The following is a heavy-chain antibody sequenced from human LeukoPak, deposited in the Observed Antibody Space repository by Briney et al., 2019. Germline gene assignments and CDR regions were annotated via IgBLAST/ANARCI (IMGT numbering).Heavy chain of an antibody. V-gene: IGHV3-30*04. D-gene: IGHD3-10*01. CDR3: AREPYYYGLGSYRYNWFDP. Sequence: GGSLRLSCAASGFTFSSYAMHWVRQAPGKGLEWVAVISYDGSNKYYADSVKGRFTISRDNSKNTLYLQMNSLRAEDTAVYYCAREPYYYGLGSYRYNWFDPWGQGTLVTVSS. J-gene: IGHJ5*02. CDR2: ISYDGSNK. CDR1: GFTFSSYA.